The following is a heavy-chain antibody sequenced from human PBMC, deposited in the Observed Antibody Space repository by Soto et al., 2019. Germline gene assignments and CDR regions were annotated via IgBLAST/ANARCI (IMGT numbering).Heavy chain of an antibody. CDR2: IKSKTDGGTT. CDR1: GFTFSNAW. J-gene: IGHJ4*02. D-gene: IGHD4-17*01. CDR3: TTDLWPTVTTVFDY. V-gene: IGHV3-15*01. Sequence: GGSLRLSCAASGFTFSNAWMSWVRQAPGKGLEWVGRIKSKTDGGTTDYAAPVKGRFTISRDDSKNTLYLQMNSLKTEDTAVYYCTTDLWPTVTTVFDYWGQGTLVTVSS.